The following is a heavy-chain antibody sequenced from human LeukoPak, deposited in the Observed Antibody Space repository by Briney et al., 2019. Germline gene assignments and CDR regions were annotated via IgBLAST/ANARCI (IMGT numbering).Heavy chain of an antibody. CDR1: GGSVSSGSYY. Sequence: SETLSLTCTVSGGSVSSGSYYWSWIRQPPGKGLEWIGYIYYSGSTNYNPSLKSRVTISVDTSKNQFSLKLSSVTAADTAVYYCARSVRDDVLTGFDYWGQGTLVTVSS. D-gene: IGHD3-9*01. CDR2: IYYSGST. V-gene: IGHV4-61*01. CDR3: ARSVRDDVLTGFDY. J-gene: IGHJ4*02.